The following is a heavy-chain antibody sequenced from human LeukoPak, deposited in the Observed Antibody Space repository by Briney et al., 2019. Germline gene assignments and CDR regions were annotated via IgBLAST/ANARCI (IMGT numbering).Heavy chain of an antibody. V-gene: IGHV3-30*02. CDR2: IRYDGSNK. CDR1: GFTFSSYG. CDR3: AKDWPITIFGVVIDDY. J-gene: IGHJ4*02. D-gene: IGHD3-3*01. Sequence: GGSLRLSCAASGFTFSSYGMHWVRQAPGKGLEWVAFIRYDGSNKYYADSVKGRFTISRDNSKNTLYLQMNSLRAEDTAVYYCAKDWPITIFGVVIDDYWGQGTLVTVSS.